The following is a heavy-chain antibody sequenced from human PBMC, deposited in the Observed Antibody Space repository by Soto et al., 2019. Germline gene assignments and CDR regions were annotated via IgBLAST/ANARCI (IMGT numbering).Heavy chain of an antibody. Sequence: GASVKVSCKASGYTFTSYDINWVRQATGQGLEWMGWMNPNSGNTGYAQKFQGRVTMTRNTSISTAYMELSSLRSEDTAVYYCARAPVTHGPRYNWFDPWGQGTLVTVSS. CDR1: GYTFTSYD. V-gene: IGHV1-8*01. CDR2: MNPNSGNT. J-gene: IGHJ5*02. D-gene: IGHD4-17*01. CDR3: ARAPVTHGPRYNWFDP.